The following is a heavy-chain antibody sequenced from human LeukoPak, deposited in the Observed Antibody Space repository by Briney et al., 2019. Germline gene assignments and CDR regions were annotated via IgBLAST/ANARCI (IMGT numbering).Heavy chain of an antibody. CDR3: ARGGYSYGYHFDY. Sequence: SETLSLTCAVCGGSFSGYYWSWIRQPPGKGLEWIGEINHSGSTNYNPSLKSRVTISVDTSKNQFSLKLSSVTAADTAVYYCARGGYSYGYHFDYWGQGTLVTVSS. CDR2: INHSGST. D-gene: IGHD5-18*01. V-gene: IGHV4-34*01. J-gene: IGHJ4*02. CDR1: GGSFSGYY.